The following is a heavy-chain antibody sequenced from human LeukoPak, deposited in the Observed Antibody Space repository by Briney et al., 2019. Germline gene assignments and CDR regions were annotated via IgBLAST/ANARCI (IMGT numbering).Heavy chain of an antibody. CDR2: INHSGST. V-gene: IGHV4-34*01. CDR1: GGSFSGYY. D-gene: IGHD4-17*01. Sequence: SETLSLTCAVYGGSFSGYYWSWIRQPPGKGLEWIGEINHSGSTNYNPSLKSRVTISVDTSKNQFSLKLSSVTAADTAVYYCARGPGDNRDYWGQGTLVTVSS. J-gene: IGHJ4*02. CDR3: ARGPGDNRDY.